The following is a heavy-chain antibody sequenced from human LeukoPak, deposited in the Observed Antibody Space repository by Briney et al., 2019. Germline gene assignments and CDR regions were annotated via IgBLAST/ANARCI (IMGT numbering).Heavy chain of an antibody. CDR1: GFTFGDYA. J-gene: IGHJ3*02. CDR3: TTTLSTYYYDVDAFDI. V-gene: IGHV3-49*03. CDR2: IRSKAYGGTT. Sequence: GGSLRLSCTASGFTFGDYAMSWFRQAPGKGLEWVGFIRSKAYGGTTEYAASVKGRFTISRDDPKSIAYLQMNSLKTEDTAVYYCTTTLSTYYYDVDAFDIWGQGTMVTVSS. D-gene: IGHD3-22*01.